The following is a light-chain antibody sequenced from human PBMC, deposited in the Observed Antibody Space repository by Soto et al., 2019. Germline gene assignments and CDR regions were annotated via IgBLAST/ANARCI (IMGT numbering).Light chain of an antibody. CDR2: GAS. CDR1: QSVSDN. Sequence: EIVMTQSPATLSVSPGERVTLSCRASQSVSDNLAWYQQKPGQAPRRLIYGASTRATTIPARFSGSGSGTEFPLTISSLQSEDFAVYYCQQSNNWPYTFGQGTKLDIK. J-gene: IGKJ2*01. CDR3: QQSNNWPYT. V-gene: IGKV3-15*01.